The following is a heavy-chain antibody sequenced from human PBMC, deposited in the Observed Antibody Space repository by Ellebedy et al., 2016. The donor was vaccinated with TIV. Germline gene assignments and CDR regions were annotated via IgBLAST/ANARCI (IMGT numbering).Heavy chain of an antibody. CDR2: ISYDGSNK. CDR3: ARGRRVYYDNVDY. J-gene: IGHJ4*02. V-gene: IGHV3-30-3*01. Sequence: PGGSLRLSCAASGFTFSIYAIHWVRQAPGKGLEWVAVISYDGSNKYYADSVKGRFTISRDNSKNTLYLQMNSLRAEDTAVYYCARGRRVYYDNVDYWGQGTLVTVSS. CDR1: GFTFSIYA. D-gene: IGHD3-22*01.